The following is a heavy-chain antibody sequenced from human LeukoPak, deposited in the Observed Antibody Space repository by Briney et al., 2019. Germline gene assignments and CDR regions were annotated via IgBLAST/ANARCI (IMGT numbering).Heavy chain of an antibody. CDR3: ATDLYY. CDR2: INQDGSEE. Sequence: GGSLRLSCAASGFSFRNYWMSWVRQVLGKGLEWVANINQDGSEENCVDSVKGRFTISRDNVKNSLYLQMNSLRAEDTAVYYCATDLYYWGQGTLVTVSS. D-gene: IGHD2-15*01. CDR1: GFSFRNYW. J-gene: IGHJ4*02. V-gene: IGHV3-7*04.